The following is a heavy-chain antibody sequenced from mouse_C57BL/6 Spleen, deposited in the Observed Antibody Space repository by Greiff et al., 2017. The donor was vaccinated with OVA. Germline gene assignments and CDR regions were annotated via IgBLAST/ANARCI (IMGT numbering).Heavy chain of an antibody. CDR2: IRLKSDNYAT. CDR1: GFTFSNYW. CDR3: TGTSWFAY. V-gene: IGHV6-3*01. J-gene: IGHJ3*01. Sequence: EVQGVESGGGLVQPGGSMKLSCVASGFTFSNYWMNWVRQSPEKGLEWVAQIRLKSDNYATHYAESVKGRFTISSDDSKSSVYLQMNNVRAEDTGIYYCTGTSWFAYWGQGTLVTVSA.